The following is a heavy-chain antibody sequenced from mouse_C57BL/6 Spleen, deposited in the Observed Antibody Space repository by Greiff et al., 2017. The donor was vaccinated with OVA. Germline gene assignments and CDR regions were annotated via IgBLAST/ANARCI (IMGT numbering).Heavy chain of an antibody. J-gene: IGHJ4*01. CDR3: ARLGTTRKAMDY. CDR1: GFTFSDYG. Sequence: EVKLMESGGGLVKPGGSLKLSCAASGFTFSDYGMHWVRQAPETGLEWVAYISSGSSTIYYAHTVKGRFTISRDHAKNTLFQQMTSRRSEDTAMEYFARLGTTRKAMDYWGKGTSVTVSS. V-gene: IGHV5-17*01. D-gene: IGHD2-14*01. CDR2: ISSGSSTI.